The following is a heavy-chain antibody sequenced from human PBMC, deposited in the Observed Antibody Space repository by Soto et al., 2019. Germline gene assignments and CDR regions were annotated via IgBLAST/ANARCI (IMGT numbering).Heavy chain of an antibody. J-gene: IGHJ5*01. D-gene: IGHD4-4*01. Sequence: EVQLLESGGGLVQPGGSLRLSCAASGFTFNNYAMNWVRQAPGKGLEWVSGTSGSGGNTYYADSVKGRITISSDNCKNTLSLQRDSLTAEDTAVYQCARVGHVTLQYGGLGSSGQGTQLTLSS. V-gene: IGHV3-23*01. CDR2: TSGSGGNT. CDR3: ARVGHVTLQYGGLGS. CDR1: GFTFNNYA.